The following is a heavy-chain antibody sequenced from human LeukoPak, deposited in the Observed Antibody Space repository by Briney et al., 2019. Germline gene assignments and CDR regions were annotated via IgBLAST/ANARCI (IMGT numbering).Heavy chain of an antibody. Sequence: ASVKVSCKASGGTFSSYAISWVRQAPGQGLEWMGGIIPIFGTANYAQKFQGRVTITTDESTSTAYMALRSLRSEDTAVYYCARVAIAADGTMHVWGKGTTVSVSS. J-gene: IGHJ6*03. V-gene: IGHV1-69*05. CDR2: IIPIFGTA. D-gene: IGHD6-13*01. CDR3: ARVAIAADGTMHV. CDR1: GGTFSSYA.